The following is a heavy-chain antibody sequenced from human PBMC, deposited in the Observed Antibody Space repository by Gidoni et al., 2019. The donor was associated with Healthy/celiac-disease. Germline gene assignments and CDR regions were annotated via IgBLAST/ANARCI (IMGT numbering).Heavy chain of an antibody. Sequence: QVQLVESGGGVVQPGRSLRLSCAASGFTFSSYAMHWVRQAPGKGLEWVAVISYDGSNKYYADSVKGRFTISRDNSKNTLYLQMNSLRAEDTAVYYCASVRTDYYYYYGMDVWGQGTTVTVSS. CDR3: ASVRTDYYYYYGMDV. CDR2: ISYDGSNK. V-gene: IGHV3-30*01. J-gene: IGHJ6*02. CDR1: GFTFSSYA. D-gene: IGHD1-1*01.